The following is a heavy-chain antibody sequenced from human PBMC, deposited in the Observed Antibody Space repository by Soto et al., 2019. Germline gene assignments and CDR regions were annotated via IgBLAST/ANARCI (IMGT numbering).Heavy chain of an antibody. CDR3: GKDRGDKSGYYTDY. CDR2: ISYDGSNK. V-gene: IGHV3-30*18. J-gene: IGHJ4*02. Sequence: QVQLVESGGGVVQPGRSLRLSCAASGFTFSAYGMHWVRQAPGKGLEWVAVISYDGSNKYYADSVKGRFIISRDNSKNTLYLQVNSLRTEDTAVYYCGKDRGDKSGYYTDYWGQGTLVTVSS. CDR1: GFTFSAYG. D-gene: IGHD3-22*01.